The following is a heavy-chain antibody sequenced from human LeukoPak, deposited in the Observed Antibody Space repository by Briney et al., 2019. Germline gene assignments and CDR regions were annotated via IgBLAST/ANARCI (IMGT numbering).Heavy chain of an antibody. V-gene: IGHV3-30*02. CDR3: AKPYYDFWSGYPYYFDY. Sequence: GGSLRLSCAASGFTFSSYGMHWVRQAPGKGLEWVAFIRYDGSNKYYADSVKGRFTISRDNSKNTLYLQMNSLRAEDTAVYYCAKPYYDFWSGYPYYFDYWGQGTLVTVS. CDR2: IRYDGSNK. D-gene: IGHD3-3*01. J-gene: IGHJ4*02. CDR1: GFTFSSYG.